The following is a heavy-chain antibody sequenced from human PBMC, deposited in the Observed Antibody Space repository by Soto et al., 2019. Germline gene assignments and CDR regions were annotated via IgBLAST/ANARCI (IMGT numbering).Heavy chain of an antibody. J-gene: IGHJ3*02. V-gene: IGHV1-2*02. CDR3: AREAPGSGRAFDI. D-gene: IGHD1-26*01. CDR2: INPNSGGT. Sequence: ASVKISCKASGYTFTGHYMHWVRQAPGQGLEWMGWINPNSGGTDYAQKFQGRVTMTGDTSITTAYMELSSLTSDDTAVYSCAREAPGSGRAFDIWGQGTMVT. CDR1: GYTFTGHY.